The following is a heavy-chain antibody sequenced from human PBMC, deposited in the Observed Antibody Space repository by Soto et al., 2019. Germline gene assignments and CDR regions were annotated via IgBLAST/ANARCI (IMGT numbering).Heavy chain of an antibody. CDR2: IYSGGST. Sequence: EVQLVESGGGLVQPGGSLRLSCAASGFTVSSNYMSWVRQAPGKGLEWVSVIYSGGSTYYADSVKGRFTISRDNSKNTLYLQMNSLRGEDTAVYYCASSPKLTILTGYYFFDFWGQGTLVTVSS. J-gene: IGHJ4*02. CDR3: ASSPKLTILTGYYFFDF. V-gene: IGHV3-66*01. D-gene: IGHD3-9*01. CDR1: GFTVSSNY.